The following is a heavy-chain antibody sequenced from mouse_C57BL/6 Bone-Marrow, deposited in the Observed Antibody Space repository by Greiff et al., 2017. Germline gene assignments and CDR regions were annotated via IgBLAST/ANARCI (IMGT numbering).Heavy chain of an antibody. V-gene: IGHV5-15*01. Sequence: EVQRVESGGGLVQPGGSLKLSCAASGFTFSDYGMAWVRQAPRKGPEWVAFISNLAYSIYYADTVTGRFTISRENDKNTLYLEMSSLRSEDTAMYYGARLYDYDGKDDYAMDYWGQGTSVTVSS. J-gene: IGHJ4*01. CDR1: GFTFSDYG. D-gene: IGHD2-4*01. CDR3: ARLYDYDGKDDYAMDY. CDR2: ISNLAYSI.